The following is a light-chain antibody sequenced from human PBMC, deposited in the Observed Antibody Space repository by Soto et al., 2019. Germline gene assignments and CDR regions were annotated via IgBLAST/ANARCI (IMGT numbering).Light chain of an antibody. V-gene: IGLV1-44*01. CDR1: SSNSGSTT. J-gene: IGLJ3*02. CDR2: NNN. CDR3: AAWDDSLNGVV. Sequence: QSVLTQPPSASGTPGQRVTIACSGSSSNSGSTTVKWYQQLPGTAPKLLIYNNNQRPSGVPDRFSGSKSGTSASLAISVLQSEDEADYYWAAWDDSLNGVVFGGGTKLTVL.